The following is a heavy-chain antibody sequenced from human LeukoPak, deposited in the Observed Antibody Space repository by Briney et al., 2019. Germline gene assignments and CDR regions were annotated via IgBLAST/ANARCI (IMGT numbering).Heavy chain of an antibody. Sequence: SETLSLTCTVSGGSIGSDYWTWIRQPPGKGLEYIGYIYYTGGTNYNPSLKSRVTISVDTSKNQFSLKLSSVTAADTAVYFCARPLTAGGFDLWGRGTLVTVSS. CDR3: ARPLTAGGFDL. CDR2: IYYTGGT. J-gene: IGHJ2*01. CDR1: GGSIGSDY. V-gene: IGHV4-59*08.